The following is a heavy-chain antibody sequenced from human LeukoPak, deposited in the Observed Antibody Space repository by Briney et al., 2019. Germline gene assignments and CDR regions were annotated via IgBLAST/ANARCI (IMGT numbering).Heavy chain of an antibody. J-gene: IGHJ3*02. CDR2: ISGSGGST. CDR3: AKDLSWWELPFTPPGI. D-gene: IGHD1-26*01. V-gene: IGHV3-23*01. Sequence: PRGSLRLSCAASGFTFSSYAMSWVRQAPGKGLEWVSTISGSGGSTYYADSVKGRFTISRDNSKNTLYLQMNSLRAEDTAVYFCAKDLSWWELPFTPPGIWGQGTMVTVSS. CDR1: GFTFSSYA.